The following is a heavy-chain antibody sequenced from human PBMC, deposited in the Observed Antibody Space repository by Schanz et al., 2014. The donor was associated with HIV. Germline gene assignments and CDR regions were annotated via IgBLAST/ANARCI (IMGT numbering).Heavy chain of an antibody. CDR3: RGYRFYYGVDF. CDR2: SRVKSDSYAT. Sequence: VRLVESGGGVVRPGRSLRLSCAASGFTFDSYGMHWARQAPGKGLEWAAPSRVKSDSYATEYAASVTGRFTISRDDSKNSVYLQMNSLNIEDTAVYYCRGYRFYYGVDFWGQGTTVTVS. CDR1: GFTFDSYG. V-gene: IGHV3-72*01. J-gene: IGHJ6*02. D-gene: IGHD5-18*01.